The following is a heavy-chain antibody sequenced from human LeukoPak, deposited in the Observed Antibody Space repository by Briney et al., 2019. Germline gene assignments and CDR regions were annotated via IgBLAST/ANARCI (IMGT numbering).Heavy chain of an antibody. D-gene: IGHD6-6*01. J-gene: IGHJ4*02. CDR1: GYTFASYD. CDR3: ARVFVAARTFDY. Sequence: ASVQVSCKASGYTFASYDINWVRQATGQGLEWMGWMNPNSGNTGYAQKFQGRVTITRNTSISTAYMELSSLRSEDTAVYYCARVFVAARTFDYWGQGTLVTVSS. V-gene: IGHV1-8*03. CDR2: MNPNSGNT.